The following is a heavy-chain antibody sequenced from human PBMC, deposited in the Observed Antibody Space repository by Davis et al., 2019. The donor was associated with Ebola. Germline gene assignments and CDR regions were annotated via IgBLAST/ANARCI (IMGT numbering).Heavy chain of an antibody. CDR3: AREPDYYDSSGLDY. J-gene: IGHJ4*02. CDR1: GFIFSSYS. V-gene: IGHV3-21*01. CDR2: ISSSSSSSSYI. Sequence: PGGSLRLSCAASGFIFSSYSMNWVRQAPGKGLEWVSSISSSSSSSSYIYYADSVKGRFTISRDNAKNSLYLQMNSLRAEDTAVYYCAREPDYYDSSGLDYWGQGTLVAVSS. D-gene: IGHD3-22*01.